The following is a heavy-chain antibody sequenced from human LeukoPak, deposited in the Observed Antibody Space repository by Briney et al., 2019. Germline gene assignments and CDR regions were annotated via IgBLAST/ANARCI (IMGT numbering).Heavy chain of an antibody. Sequence: PSETLPLTCTVSGGSISSYYWSWIRQPPGKGPEWIGYIYYSGSTNYNPSLKSRVTISVDTSKNQFSLKLSSVTAADTAVYYCARQPDTAMSWFDPWGQGTLVTVSS. J-gene: IGHJ5*02. CDR2: IYYSGST. V-gene: IGHV4-59*01. CDR3: ARQPDTAMSWFDP. D-gene: IGHD5-18*01. CDR1: GGSISSYY.